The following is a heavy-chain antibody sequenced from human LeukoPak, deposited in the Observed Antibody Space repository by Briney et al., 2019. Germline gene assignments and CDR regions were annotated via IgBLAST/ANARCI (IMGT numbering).Heavy chain of an antibody. Sequence: KPSETLSLTCAVYGGSFSGYYWSWIRQPPGKGLEWIGEINHSGSTNYNPSLKSRVTISVDTSKNQFSLKLSSVTAADTAVYYCARGVVAVAAAYYYYGMDVWGQGTTVTVSS. CDR3: ARGVVAVAAAYYYYGMDV. CDR1: GGSFSGYY. J-gene: IGHJ6*02. CDR2: INHSGST. D-gene: IGHD6-19*01. V-gene: IGHV4-34*01.